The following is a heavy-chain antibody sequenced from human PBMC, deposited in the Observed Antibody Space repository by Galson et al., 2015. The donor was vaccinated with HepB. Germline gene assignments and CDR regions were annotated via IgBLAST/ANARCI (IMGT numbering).Heavy chain of an antibody. Sequence: SLRLSCAASGFAFSDFGIHWVRQAPGKGLEWVALIWADGSTQHYADSVWGRLRISRDNSKNTVYLQMNSLRADDTAVYYCAREAHIAVAAFDSWGQGTLVTVSS. CDR2: IWADGSTQ. J-gene: IGHJ4*02. CDR3: AREAHIAVAAFDS. CDR1: GFAFSDFG. V-gene: IGHV3-33*01. D-gene: IGHD2-21*01.